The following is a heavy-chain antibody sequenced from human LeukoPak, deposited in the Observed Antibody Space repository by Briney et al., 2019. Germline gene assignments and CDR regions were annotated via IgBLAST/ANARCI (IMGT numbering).Heavy chain of an antibody. D-gene: IGHD5-18*01. CDR3: ASRGYSYGYTY. V-gene: IGHV4-34*01. Sequence: SETLSLTCAVYGGSFSGYYWSWIRQPPGKGLEWIGEINHSGSTNYNPSLESRVTISVDTSKNQFSLKLSSVTAADTAVYYCASRGYSYGYTYWGQGTLVTVSS. J-gene: IGHJ4*02. CDR1: GGSFSGYY. CDR2: INHSGST.